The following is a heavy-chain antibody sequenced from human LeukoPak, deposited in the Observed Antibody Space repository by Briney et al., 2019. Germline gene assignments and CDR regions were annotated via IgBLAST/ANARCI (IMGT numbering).Heavy chain of an antibody. J-gene: IGHJ4*02. D-gene: IGHD3-3*01. Sequence: SETLYLTCAVYGGSFSGYYWSWIRQPPGKGLEWIGEINHSGSTNYNPSLKSRVTISVDTSKNQFSLKLSSVTAADTAVYYCARLGRTDFWSGYSIVDYWGQGTLVTVSS. V-gene: IGHV4-34*01. CDR3: ARLGRTDFWSGYSIVDY. CDR2: INHSGST. CDR1: GGSFSGYY.